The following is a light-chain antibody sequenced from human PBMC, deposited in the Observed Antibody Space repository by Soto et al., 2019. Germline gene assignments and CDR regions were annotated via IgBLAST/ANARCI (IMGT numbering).Light chain of an antibody. CDR1: SSDVGGYNY. Sequence: QSALTQPASVSGSPGQSITISCTGTSSDVGGYNYVSWYQQHPGKAPKLMIYEVSNRPSGVSNRFSGSKSGNTASLTISGLQDEDEADYYCSSYTSSGYVVFGGGTQLTVL. J-gene: IGLJ2*01. CDR3: SSYTSSGYVV. V-gene: IGLV2-14*01. CDR2: EVS.